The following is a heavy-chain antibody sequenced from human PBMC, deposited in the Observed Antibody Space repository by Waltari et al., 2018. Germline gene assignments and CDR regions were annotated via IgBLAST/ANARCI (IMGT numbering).Heavy chain of an antibody. Sequence: EVQLVESGGGLVQPGGSLRLSCAASGFTFSSYWMSWVRQAPGKGLEWVANIKQDGSEKYYVDSVKGRFTISRDNAKNSLYLQMNSLRAEDTAVYYCASSPDYDFWSGYSTLDYWGQGTLVTVSS. CDR1: GFTFSSYW. CDR2: IKQDGSEK. CDR3: ASSPDYDFWSGYSTLDY. D-gene: IGHD3-3*01. J-gene: IGHJ4*02. V-gene: IGHV3-7*01.